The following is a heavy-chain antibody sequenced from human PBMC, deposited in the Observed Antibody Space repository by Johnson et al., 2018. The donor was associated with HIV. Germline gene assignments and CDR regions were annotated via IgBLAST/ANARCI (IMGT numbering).Heavy chain of an antibody. J-gene: IGHJ3*02. CDR2: IDWNGGST. CDR1: GFTFDDYG. CDR3: AKDLGWFSGFDI. D-gene: IGHD3-3*01. Sequence: MQLVESGGGVVRPGGSLRLSCAASGFTFDDYGMSWVRQPPGKGLEWVSGIDWNGGSTSYADSVRGRFTISRDNAKNTLYLQMNSLRAEDTAVYYCAKDLGWFSGFDIWGPGTMVTVSS. V-gene: IGHV3-20*04.